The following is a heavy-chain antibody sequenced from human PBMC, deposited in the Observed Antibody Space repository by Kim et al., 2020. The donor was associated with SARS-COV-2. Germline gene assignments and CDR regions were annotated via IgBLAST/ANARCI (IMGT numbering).Heavy chain of an antibody. D-gene: IGHD3-9*01. Sequence: KGRFTISRDNSKNTLYLQMNSLRAEDTAVYYCAKAERYYDILTGYSPFDYWGQGTLVTVSS. CDR3: AKAERYYDILTGYSPFDY. J-gene: IGHJ4*02. V-gene: IGHV3-23*01.